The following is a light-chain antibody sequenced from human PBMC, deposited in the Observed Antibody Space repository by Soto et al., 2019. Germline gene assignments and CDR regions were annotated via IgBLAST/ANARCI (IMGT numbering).Light chain of an antibody. J-gene: IGLJ1*01. CDR2: DVS. V-gene: IGLV2-11*01. Sequence: QSALTQPRSVSGSPGQSVTISCTGTSRDVGAYNFVSWYQQHPGKAPKLMIYDVSKRPSGVPDRFSGSKSGNTASLTIAGLQAEDEAGYYCGSYAGSYTWVFGTGTKLTVL. CDR3: GSYAGSYTWV. CDR1: SRDVGAYNF.